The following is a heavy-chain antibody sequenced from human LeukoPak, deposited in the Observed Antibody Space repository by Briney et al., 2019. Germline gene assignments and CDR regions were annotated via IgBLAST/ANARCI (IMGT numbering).Heavy chain of an antibody. CDR1: GFMYDDYG. Sequence: GGSLRLSCTTSGFMYDDYGMSWVRHAPGKGLEWVAGINWDGSSTGYADSVKGRFTISRDNAKNSLYLQMNSLRVEDTALYYCAREGELWYGEYFYYMDVWGKGTTVTVSS. CDR2: INWDGSST. CDR3: AREGELWYGEYFYYMDV. J-gene: IGHJ6*03. D-gene: IGHD3-10*01. V-gene: IGHV3-20*04.